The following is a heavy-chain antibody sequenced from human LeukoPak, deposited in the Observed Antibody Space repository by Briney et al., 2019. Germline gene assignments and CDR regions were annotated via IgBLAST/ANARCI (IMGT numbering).Heavy chain of an antibody. J-gene: IGHJ4*02. Sequence: PGGSLRLSCAASGFTFSSYSMNWVRQAPGKGLEWVSSISSSSSSYIYYADSVKGRFTISRDNAKNSLYLQMNSLRAEDTAVYYCARDSTATTTQFDYWGQGTLVTVSS. CDR2: ISSSSSSYI. CDR3: ARDSTATTTQFDY. D-gene: IGHD5-12*01. CDR1: GFTFSSYS. V-gene: IGHV3-21*01.